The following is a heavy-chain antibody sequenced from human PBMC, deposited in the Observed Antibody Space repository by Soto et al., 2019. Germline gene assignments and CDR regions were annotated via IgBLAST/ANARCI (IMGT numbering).Heavy chain of an antibody. CDR3: ARGRGDSSGYTFDD. CDR1: GASFSGYY. CDR2: INHSGST. D-gene: IGHD3-22*01. V-gene: IGHV4-34*01. Sequence: PSETLSLTCAVYGASFSGYYWSWIRQPPGKGLEWIGEINHSGSTNDNPSLKSRVTISVDTSKNQFSLKLSSVTAADTAVYYCARGRGDSSGYTFDDWGQGTLVTVSS. J-gene: IGHJ4*02.